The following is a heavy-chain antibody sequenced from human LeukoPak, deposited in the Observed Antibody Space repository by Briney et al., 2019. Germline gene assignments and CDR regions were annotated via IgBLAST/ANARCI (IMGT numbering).Heavy chain of an antibody. J-gene: IGHJ4*02. CDR2: INPNTGGP. CDR1: GYTFTGYY. Sequence: GASVKVSCKASGYTFTGYYMHWVRQAPGQGLEWMGWINPNTGGPFYAQKFQGRVTMTRDTSITTAYMELSRLRSDDTAVYYCARGSSVRGLDYWGQGTLVTVSS. CDR3: ARGSSVRGLDY. V-gene: IGHV1-2*02. D-gene: IGHD4-17*01.